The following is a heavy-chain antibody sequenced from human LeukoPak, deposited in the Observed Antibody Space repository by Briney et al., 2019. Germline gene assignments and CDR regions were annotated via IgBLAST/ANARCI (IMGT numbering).Heavy chain of an antibody. Sequence: ASVKVSCKASGYTFTSYDINWVRQATGQGLEWMRWMNPNSGNTGYAQKFQGRVTMTRNTSISTAYMELSSLRSEDTAVYYCARPRYSSSWYENWFDPWGQGTLVTVSS. D-gene: IGHD6-13*01. CDR1: GYTFTSYD. V-gene: IGHV1-8*01. CDR3: ARPRYSSSWYENWFDP. J-gene: IGHJ5*02. CDR2: MNPNSGNT.